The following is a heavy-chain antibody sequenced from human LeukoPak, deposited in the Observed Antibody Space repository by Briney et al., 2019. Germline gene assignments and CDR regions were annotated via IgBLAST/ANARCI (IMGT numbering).Heavy chain of an antibody. J-gene: IGHJ4*02. V-gene: IGHV3-74*01. CDR2: INSDGSST. CDR3: ARDRGRRRDGYNYPFDY. CDR1: GFTFSSYW. D-gene: IGHD5-24*01. Sequence: GGSLRLSCAAAGFTFSSYWMDWVRHAPGEGLVWVSRINSDGSSTSYADSVKGRFTISRDNAKNTLYLQMNSLRAEDTAVYYCARDRGRRRDGYNYPFDYWGQGTLVTVSP.